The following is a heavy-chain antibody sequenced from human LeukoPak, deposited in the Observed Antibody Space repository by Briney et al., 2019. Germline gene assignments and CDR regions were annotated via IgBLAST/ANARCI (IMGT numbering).Heavy chain of an antibody. CDR3: ITDSLVMNY. J-gene: IGHJ4*02. CDR2: IKSKTDGETT. Sequence: GGSLRLSCAASGFTFSSAWMGWVRQAPGKGLEWIGRIKSKTDGETTAYGSPVKDRFTISRDDSKNTQYLQMNSLKAEDTAVYYCITDSLVMNYWGQGTLVTVSS. V-gene: IGHV3-15*01. D-gene: IGHD2-21*01. CDR1: GFTFSSAW.